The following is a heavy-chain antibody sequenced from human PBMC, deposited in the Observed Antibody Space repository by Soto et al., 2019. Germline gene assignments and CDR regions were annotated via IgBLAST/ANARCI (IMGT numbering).Heavy chain of an antibody. CDR1: GFSLSTSGMC. D-gene: IGHD3-3*01. Sequence: SGPTLVNPTQTLTLTCTFSGFSLSTSGMCVSWIRQPPGKALEWLALIDWDDDKYYSTSLKTRLTISKDTSKNQVVLTMTNMDPVDTATYYCARTLHYDFWSGYLESYWFDPWGQGTLVTVSS. CDR3: ARTLHYDFWSGYLESYWFDP. V-gene: IGHV2-70*01. J-gene: IGHJ5*02. CDR2: IDWDDDK.